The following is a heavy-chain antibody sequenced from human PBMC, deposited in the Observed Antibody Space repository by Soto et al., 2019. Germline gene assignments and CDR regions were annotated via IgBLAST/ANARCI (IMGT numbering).Heavy chain of an antibody. CDR2: IYYSGST. Sequence: PSETLSLTCTVSGGSISSSSYYWGWIRQPPGKGLEWIGNIYYSGSTNYNPSLKSRVTISVDTSKNQFSLKLSSVTAADTAVYYCARDLSPRLVNWNPTRVSPYFDPWGQGTLVTVSS. CDR3: ARDLSPRLVNWNPTRVSPYFDP. CDR1: GGSISSSSYY. J-gene: IGHJ5*02. V-gene: IGHV4-39*07. D-gene: IGHD1-20*01.